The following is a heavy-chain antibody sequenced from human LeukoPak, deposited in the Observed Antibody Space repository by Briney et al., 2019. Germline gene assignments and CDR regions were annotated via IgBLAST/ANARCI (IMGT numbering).Heavy chain of an antibody. D-gene: IGHD6-13*01. CDR2: IISNENSA. V-gene: IGHV3-74*01. CDR3: VRGGIASAFDI. Sequence: GGSLRLSCAASGFTFSSYAMSWVRQAPGKGLVWVSRIISNENSATYADSVKGRFTISRDNAKNTLYLQMNSLRAEDTAVYYCVRGGIASAFDIWGQGTMVTVSS. CDR1: GFTFSSYA. J-gene: IGHJ3*02.